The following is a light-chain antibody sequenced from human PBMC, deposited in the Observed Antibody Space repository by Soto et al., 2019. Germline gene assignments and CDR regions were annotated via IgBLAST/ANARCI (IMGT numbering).Light chain of an antibody. Sequence: DIQMTQSPSSLSASVGDRVTITCRASESISRHLNWYQQKPGKAPKLLIYAASSLQNGVPSSFSGGGSGTDFTLTISDLQPEDFATYYCQQSYSTLSITFGQGTRLEIK. J-gene: IGKJ5*01. V-gene: IGKV1-39*01. CDR1: ESISRH. CDR2: AAS. CDR3: QQSYSTLSIT.